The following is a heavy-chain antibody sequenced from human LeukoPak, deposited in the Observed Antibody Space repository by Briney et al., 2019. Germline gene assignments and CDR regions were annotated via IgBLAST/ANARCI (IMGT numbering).Heavy chain of an antibody. V-gene: IGHV4-4*09. D-gene: IGHD4-11*01. CDR1: GGSIRRSY. CDR3: ARGGPTGALDDNWFDP. CDR2: FYLSGS. J-gene: IGHJ5*02. Sequence: SETLSLTCTVSGGSIRRSYWSWIRQPPGRGLEWIGYFYLSGSNYNPSLKSRVTMSLDTSNTQFSLRLSPVTAADTAVYYCARGGPTGALDDNWFDPWGQGTLVTVSS.